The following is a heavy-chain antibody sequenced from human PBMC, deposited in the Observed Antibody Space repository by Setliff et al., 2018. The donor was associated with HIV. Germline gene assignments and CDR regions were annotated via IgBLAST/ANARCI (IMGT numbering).Heavy chain of an antibody. D-gene: IGHD2-21*02. Sequence: PSETLSLTCTVSGGSISRGSYYWSWIRQPAGKGLEWIGRIYTNGNTNYNPSLKSRVTVSADTSKNQFSLKLTSVTAADTAVYYCARGVVVTNMYYYYGMDVWGQGTTVTVSS. CDR1: GGSISRGSYY. J-gene: IGHJ6*02. CDR3: ARGVVVTNMYYYYGMDV. V-gene: IGHV4-61*02. CDR2: IYTNGNT.